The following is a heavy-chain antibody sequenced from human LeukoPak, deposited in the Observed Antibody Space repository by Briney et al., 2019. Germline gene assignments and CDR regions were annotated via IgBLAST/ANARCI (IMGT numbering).Heavy chain of an antibody. J-gene: IGHJ1*01. CDR3: AKDINSDYVRYFQR. Sequence: PGGSLRLACAASGFTFSNFGMSWVRQAPGKGLEWVSSISRSGGTTYYADSVRGRFTMYRDNSKNTVYLQMSSLRAEDTAVYYCAKDINSDYVRYFQRWGQGTLVTVSS. V-gene: IGHV3-23*01. D-gene: IGHD4-11*01. CDR1: GFTFSNFG. CDR2: ISRSGGTT.